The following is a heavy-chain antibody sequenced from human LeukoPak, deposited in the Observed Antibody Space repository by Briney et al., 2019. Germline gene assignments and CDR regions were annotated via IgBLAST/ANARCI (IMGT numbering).Heavy chain of an antibody. Sequence: SETLSLTCTVSGGSISSSSYYWGWIRQPPGTGLEWIGSIYYTGNTYYNPSLKSRVTISLDTSKTQFSLKLSSVTAADTAVYYCARCGARFLGWLSPVWGKGTTVTVSS. CDR2: IYYTGNT. D-gene: IGHD3-3*01. CDR3: ARCGARFLGWLSPV. CDR1: GGSISSSSYY. J-gene: IGHJ6*04. V-gene: IGHV4-39*07.